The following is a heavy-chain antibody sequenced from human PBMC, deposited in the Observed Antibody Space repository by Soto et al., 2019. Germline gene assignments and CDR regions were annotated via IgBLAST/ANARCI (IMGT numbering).Heavy chain of an antibody. V-gene: IGHV4-30-4*01. CDR3: ARTASPANFYDASDHFER. J-gene: IGHJ5*02. CDR2: IYYSGST. CDR1: AGSSSSDDYY. Sequence: SQTLSRTCTLSAGSSSSDDYYWMWIGQSPGKGLEWMASIYYSGSTYDNPSRKSRLSISVDPSKKQFSLKLRSVTEAATAAYSCARTASPANFYDASDHFERWGQGTLLTVCS. D-gene: IGHD3-22*01.